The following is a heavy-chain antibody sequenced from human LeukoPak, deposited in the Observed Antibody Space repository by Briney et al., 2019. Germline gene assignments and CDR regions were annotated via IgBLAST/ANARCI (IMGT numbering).Heavy chain of an antibody. D-gene: IGHD2-2*01. V-gene: IGHV1-18*01. Sequence: ASVKVSCKASGYTFTSYGISWVRQAPGQGLEWMGWISVYNGNTNYAQKLQGRVTMTTDTSTSTAYMELRSLRSDDTAVYYCARDLTGRIVVVPAAKDDYWGQGTLVTVSS. J-gene: IGHJ4*02. CDR2: ISVYNGNT. CDR3: ARDLTGRIVVVPAAKDDY. CDR1: GYTFTSYG.